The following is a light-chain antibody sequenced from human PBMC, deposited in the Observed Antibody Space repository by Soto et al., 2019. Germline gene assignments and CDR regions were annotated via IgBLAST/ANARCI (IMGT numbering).Light chain of an antibody. CDR1: QSVSNSY. Sequence: EIVLTQSPGTLSLSTGERATLSCRASQSVSNSYLAWYQQKPGQAPRLVISDTSNRATGIPDRFSGSGSGTDFTLTISRLEPEDFAVYYCQQYGSSGTFGQGIKVDIK. J-gene: IGKJ1*01. CDR3: QQYGSSGT. V-gene: IGKV3-20*01. CDR2: DTS.